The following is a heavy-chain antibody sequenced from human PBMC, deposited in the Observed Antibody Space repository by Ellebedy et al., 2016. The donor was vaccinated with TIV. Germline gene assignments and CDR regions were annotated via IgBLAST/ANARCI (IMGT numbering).Heavy chain of an antibody. CDR3: AKGYTGKRAYSGYDSQIYYYYGMDV. J-gene: IGHJ6*02. CDR1: GFTFNKYG. CDR2: ISYDGGNV. V-gene: IGHV3-30*18. D-gene: IGHD5-12*01. Sequence: GGSLRLXXVASGFTFNKYGMQWVRQAAGKGLECVAAISYDGGNVKYPDSVKGRFTISRDNSKNTLYLQMNSLRAEDTAVYYCAKGYTGKRAYSGYDSQIYYYYGMDVWGQGTTVTVSS.